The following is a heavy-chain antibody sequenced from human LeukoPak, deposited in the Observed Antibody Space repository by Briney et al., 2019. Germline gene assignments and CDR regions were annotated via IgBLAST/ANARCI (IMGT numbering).Heavy chain of an antibody. J-gene: IGHJ4*02. D-gene: IGHD3-22*01. CDR1: GGSFSGYY. Sequence: PSETLSLTCAVYGGSFSGYYWSWIRQPPGKGLEWIGEINHSGSTNYNPSLKSRVTISVDTSKNQFSLKLSSVTAADTAVYYCARGPRCDSSGYYSHNFDYWGQGTLVTVSS. CDR3: ARGPRCDSSGYYSHNFDY. CDR2: INHSGST. V-gene: IGHV4-34*01.